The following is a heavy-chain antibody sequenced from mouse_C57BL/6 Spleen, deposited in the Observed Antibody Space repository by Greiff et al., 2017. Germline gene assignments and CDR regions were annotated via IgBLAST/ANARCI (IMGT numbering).Heavy chain of an antibody. CDR3: ERGGGEIHITSLDY. CDR1: GYTFTSYW. J-gene: IGHJ2*01. Sequence: VQLQQPGAELVRPGSSVKLSCKASGYTFTSYWMDWVKQRPGQGLEWIGNLYPSDSETHYNQKFKDKATLTVDKSSSTAYMQLSSLTSEDSAVYYWERGGGEIHITSLDYWGQGTTLTVSS. D-gene: IGHD1-1*01. CDR2: LYPSDSET. V-gene: IGHV1-61*01.